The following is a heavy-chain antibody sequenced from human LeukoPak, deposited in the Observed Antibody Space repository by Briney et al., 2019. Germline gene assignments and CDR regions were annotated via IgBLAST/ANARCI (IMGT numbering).Heavy chain of an antibody. Sequence: PSETLSLTCTVSGGSISSSKYYWGWIRQPPGKGLEWIGTIFNSGSTHYNPSLKSRVTISVDTSKNQFSLKLSSVTAADTAVYYCARGYNRFDYWGQGTLVTVSS. CDR1: GGSISSSKYY. D-gene: IGHD3-10*01. J-gene: IGHJ4*02. CDR2: IFNSGST. CDR3: ARGYNRFDY. V-gene: IGHV4-39*07.